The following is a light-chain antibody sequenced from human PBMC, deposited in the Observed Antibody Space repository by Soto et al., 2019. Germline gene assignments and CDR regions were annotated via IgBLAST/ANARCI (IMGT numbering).Light chain of an antibody. CDR3: EQRSNGPWAS. J-gene: IGKJ4*01. CDR2: DVS. V-gene: IGKV3-11*01. Sequence: IVLTQSPATLSLSPGEGATLSCRASQNVNNYLAWYQQKTGQAPRLLIYDVSTMATGIPAEFSGSGSGTVFTLPISSLEREDFAVYYCEQRSNGPWASLGGGPKVDVK. CDR1: QNVNNY.